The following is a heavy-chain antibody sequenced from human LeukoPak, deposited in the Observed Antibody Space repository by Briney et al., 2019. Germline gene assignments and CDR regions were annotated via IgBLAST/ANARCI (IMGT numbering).Heavy chain of an antibody. CDR3: AREYCSGGSCSGWDY. V-gene: IGHV3-21*01. Sequence: GGSLRLSCAASGFTFSSYSMNRVRQAPGKGLEWVSSISSSSSYIYYADSVKGRFTISRDNAKNSLYLQMNSLRAEDTAVYYCAREYCSGGSCSGWDYWGQGTLVTVSS. CDR1: GFTFSSYS. D-gene: IGHD2-15*01. J-gene: IGHJ4*02. CDR2: ISSSSSYI.